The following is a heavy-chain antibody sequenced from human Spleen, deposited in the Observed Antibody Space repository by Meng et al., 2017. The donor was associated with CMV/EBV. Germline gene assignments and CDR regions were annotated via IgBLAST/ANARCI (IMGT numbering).Heavy chain of an antibody. V-gene: IGHV1-2*02. Sequence: ASVKVSCKASGYTFSGYYMHWVRQAPGQGLDWMGWISPNNGATNYAQKFQGRLIMTRDTSISTAYMVLSSLRSDDTAVYYCARRSPHYHYGMDVWGQGTTVTVSS. CDR1: GYTFSGYY. J-gene: IGHJ6*02. CDR2: ISPNNGAT. CDR3: ARRSPHYHYGMDV.